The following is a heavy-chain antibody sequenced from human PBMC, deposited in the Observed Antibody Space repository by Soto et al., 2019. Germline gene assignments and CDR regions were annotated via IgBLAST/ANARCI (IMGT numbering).Heavy chain of an antibody. CDR1: GYTFTSYY. CDR2: INPSGGST. D-gene: IGHD6-6*01. V-gene: IGHV1-46*01. CDR3: ARDRVQLGPQYYFDY. J-gene: IGHJ4*02. Sequence: QVQLVQSGAEVKKPGASVKVSCKASGYTFTSYYMHWVRQAPGQWLEWMGIINPSGGSTSYAQKLQGRVTMTRDTSTSTVYMELSSLRSEDTAVYYCARDRVQLGPQYYFDYWGQGTLVTVSS.